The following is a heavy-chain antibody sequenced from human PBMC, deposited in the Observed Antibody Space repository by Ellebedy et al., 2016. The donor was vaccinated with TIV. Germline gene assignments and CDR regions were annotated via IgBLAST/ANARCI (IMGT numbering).Heavy chain of an antibody. CDR3: ARGATSGFPSYYYYGMDV. J-gene: IGHJ6*02. CDR1: GFTFSSYA. D-gene: IGHD3-22*01. Sequence: GGSLRLSCAASGFTFSSYAMHWVRQAPGKGLEWVAVISYDGSNKYYADSVKGRFTISRDNSKNTLYLQMNSLRAEDTAVYYCARGATSGFPSYYYYGMDVWGQGTTVTVSS. V-gene: IGHV3-30*11. CDR2: ISYDGSNK.